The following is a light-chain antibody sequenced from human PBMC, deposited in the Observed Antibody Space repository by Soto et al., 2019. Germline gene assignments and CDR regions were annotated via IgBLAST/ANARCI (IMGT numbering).Light chain of an antibody. V-gene: IGKV1-27*01. CDR1: QGINNN. J-gene: IGKJ3*01. Sequence: DIQMTQSPSSLSASVGDRVTITCRASQGINNNLAWYQQKPGKIPKVLIYGASTLQSGVPSRFSGSGSGTDFTLTIRSLQPDSVATYYGQKYNSGLETFGPGTKVDI. CDR3: QKYNSGLET. CDR2: GAS.